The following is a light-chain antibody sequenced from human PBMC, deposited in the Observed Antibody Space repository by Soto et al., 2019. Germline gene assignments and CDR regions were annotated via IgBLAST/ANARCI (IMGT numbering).Light chain of an antibody. Sequence: QSVLTQPPSASGPPGQSVTISCTGTSSDVGGYNYVSWYQQHPGKAPKLMIYEVSKRPSGVPDRFSGSKSGNTASLTVSRLQAEDEADYYCSSYAGSNNFFGTGTKVTVL. J-gene: IGLJ1*01. CDR3: SSYAGSNNF. CDR1: SSDVGGYNY. CDR2: EVS. V-gene: IGLV2-8*01.